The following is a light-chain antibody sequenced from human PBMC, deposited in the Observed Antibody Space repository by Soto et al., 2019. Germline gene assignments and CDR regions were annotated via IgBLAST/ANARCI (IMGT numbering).Light chain of an antibody. V-gene: IGLV2-14*03. CDR2: DVS. CDR3: ASKRGNARV. CDR1: SNDVGAYKY. J-gene: IGLJ3*02. Sequence: QSALTQPASVSGSPGQSITISCTGTSNDVGAYKYVSWYQQHPGKAPKVMIYDVSSRPSWVSNLFSGTKSGNTAYLTISGLQAEEEAVYYCASKRGNARVFGGGTKLTVL.